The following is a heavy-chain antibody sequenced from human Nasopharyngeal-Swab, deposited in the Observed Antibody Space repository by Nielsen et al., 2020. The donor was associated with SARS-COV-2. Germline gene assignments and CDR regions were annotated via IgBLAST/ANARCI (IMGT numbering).Heavy chain of an antibody. J-gene: IGHJ4*02. CDR1: GFIFSPYT. Sequence: GESLKLSCAASGFIFSPYTMTWVRQAPGKGMEWISYINRGNSVQYADPVRGRFTISRDNAKNSLYLQMNSLTAEGTAVYYCARERGGGYGDYWGQGTLVTVSS. CDR2: INRGNSV. V-gene: IGHV3-21*05. D-gene: IGHD5-12*01. CDR3: ARERGGGYGDY.